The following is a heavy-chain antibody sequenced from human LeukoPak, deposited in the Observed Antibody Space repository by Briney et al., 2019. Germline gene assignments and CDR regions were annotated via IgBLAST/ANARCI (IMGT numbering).Heavy chain of an antibody. CDR1: GFSVSGYS. CDR3: AREWQGGIAAAGTRIEGDY. D-gene: IGHD6-13*01. CDR2: IKQDGSEK. J-gene: IGHJ4*02. V-gene: IGHV3-7*01. Sequence: PGGSLRLSCAASGFSVSGYSMSWVRQAPGKGLEWVANIKQDGSEKYYVDSVKGRFTISRDNAENSLFLQMNSLRVEDTAVYYCAREWQGGIAAAGTRIEGDYWGQGTLVAVSS.